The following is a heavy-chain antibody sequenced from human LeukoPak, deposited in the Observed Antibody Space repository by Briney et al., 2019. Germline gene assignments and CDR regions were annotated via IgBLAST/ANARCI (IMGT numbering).Heavy chain of an antibody. CDR1: GGSIDSNS. CDR2: IYYSGTT. CDR3: ARRSSSWKHWFHP. Sequence: SETLSLTCTVSGGSIDSNSMTWIRQPPGKGLEWIGYIYYSGTTNYNPSLKSRVTMSVDMSKNQFSLKLSSVTAADTAVYYCARRSSSWKHWFHPWGQGTLVTVSS. V-gene: IGHV4-59*01. D-gene: IGHD6-13*01. J-gene: IGHJ5*02.